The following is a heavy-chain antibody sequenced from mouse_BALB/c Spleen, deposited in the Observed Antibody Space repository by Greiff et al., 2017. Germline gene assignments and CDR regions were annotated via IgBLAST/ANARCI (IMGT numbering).Heavy chain of an antibody. Sequence: EVHLVESGGDLVKPGGSLKLSCAASGFTFSSYGMSWVRQTPDKRLEWVATISSGGSYTYYPDSVKGRFTISRDNAKNTLYLQMSSLKSEDTAMYYCARRLTTATFAYWGQGTLVTVSA. CDR3: ARRLTTATFAY. CDR1: GFTFSSYG. D-gene: IGHD1-2*01. J-gene: IGHJ3*01. CDR2: ISSGGSYT. V-gene: IGHV5-6*01.